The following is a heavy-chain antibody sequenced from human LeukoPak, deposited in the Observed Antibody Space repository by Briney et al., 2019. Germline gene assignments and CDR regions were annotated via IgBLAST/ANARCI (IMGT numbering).Heavy chain of an antibody. CDR1: GFTFRSSG. D-gene: IGHD3-10*01. CDR2: IRHDGSNK. Sequence: PGGSLRLSCVVSGFTFRSSGMHWVRQVPGKGLEWVALIRHDGSNKDYRDSVKGRFIISRDNAKNTLYLQLNKLTDEDTGEYYCAKDRAGINLVRGVITGVMDVWGQGTTVTVSS. CDR3: AKDRAGINLVRGVITGVMDV. V-gene: IGHV3-30*02. J-gene: IGHJ6*02.